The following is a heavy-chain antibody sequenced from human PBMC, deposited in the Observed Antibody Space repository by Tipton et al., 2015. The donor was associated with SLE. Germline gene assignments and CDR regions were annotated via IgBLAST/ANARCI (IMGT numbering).Heavy chain of an antibody. CDR1: GDSISPYY. D-gene: IGHD2-15*01. J-gene: IGHJ3*02. Sequence: GLVKPSETLSLTCTVSGDSISPYYWSCLRQPAGKGLEWIGRIYSSGTTNYNPSLKSRVTMSVDASKSQFSLKLNSVTAADTAVYYCARGGKKDCSGDPCSSRNAFDIWGPGTKVTVSS. CDR3: ARGGKKDCSGDPCSSRNAFDI. V-gene: IGHV4-4*07. CDR2: IYSSGTT.